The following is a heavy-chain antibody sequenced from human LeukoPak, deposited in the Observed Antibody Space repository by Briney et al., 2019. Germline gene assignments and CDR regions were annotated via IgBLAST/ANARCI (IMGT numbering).Heavy chain of an antibody. J-gene: IGHJ4*02. CDR1: GFTFSSYW. CDR3: ARTEVVVESGFDY. CDR2: INSDGSNT. D-gene: IGHD2-15*01. Sequence: GGSLRLSCAASGFTFSSYWMHWVRQAPGKGLVWVSRINSDGSNTSYADSVKGRFTISRDNAKNMLYLQMNSLRAEDTAVYYCARTEVVVESGFDYWGQGTLVTVSS. V-gene: IGHV3-74*01.